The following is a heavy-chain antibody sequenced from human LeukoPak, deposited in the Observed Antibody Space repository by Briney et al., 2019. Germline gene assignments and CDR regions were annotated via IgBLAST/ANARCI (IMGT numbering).Heavy chain of an antibody. CDR3: ARDSPLGTYYYYYMDV. CDR2: INSDGSST. Sequence: PGGSLRLSSAASGFTFSSYWMHWVRQAPGKGLVWVSRINSDGSSTSYADSVKGRFTISRDNAKNTLYLQMNSLRAEDTAVYYCARDSPLGTYYYYYMDVWGKGTTVTVSS. D-gene: IGHD1-1*01. J-gene: IGHJ6*03. V-gene: IGHV3-74*01. CDR1: GFTFSSYW.